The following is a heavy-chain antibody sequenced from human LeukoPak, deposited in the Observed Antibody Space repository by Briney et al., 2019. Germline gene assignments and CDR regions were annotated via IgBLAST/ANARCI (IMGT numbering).Heavy chain of an antibody. V-gene: IGHV3-13*04. Sequence: GGSLRLSCTASGFTLSNYDMHWVRQVTGKGLEWVSGIGTAGDTNYLDSVKGRFTISRENAKNSLYLQMNSLRAGDTAVYYCARGVPGGLDYWGQGTLVTVSS. CDR3: ARGVPGGLDY. CDR2: IGTAGDT. D-gene: IGHD3-10*01. J-gene: IGHJ4*02. CDR1: GFTLSNYD.